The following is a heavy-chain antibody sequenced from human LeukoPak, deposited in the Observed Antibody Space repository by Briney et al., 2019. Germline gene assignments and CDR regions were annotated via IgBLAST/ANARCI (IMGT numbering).Heavy chain of an antibody. Sequence: PGGSLRLSCAASGLIFDDYTMHWVRQAPGKGLEWVSLISRNGAVTKYADSVRGRFTVSRDNSKNSLYLQMNSLRAEDTAVYYCARDNRYSIFNWFDPWGQGTLVTVSS. CDR1: GLIFDDYT. J-gene: IGHJ5*02. CDR3: ARDNRYSIFNWFDP. D-gene: IGHD6-13*01. V-gene: IGHV3-43*01. CDR2: ISRNGAVT.